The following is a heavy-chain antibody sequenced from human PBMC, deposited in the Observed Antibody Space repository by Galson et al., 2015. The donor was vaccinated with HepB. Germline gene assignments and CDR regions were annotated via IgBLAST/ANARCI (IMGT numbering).Heavy chain of an antibody. V-gene: IGHV3-74*01. CDR1: GFTFSSYW. J-gene: IGHJ6*02. D-gene: IGHD6-19*01. CDR3: ARGAVAEIRDPYYYYGMDV. CDR2: INSDGSST. Sequence: SLRLSCAASGFTFSSYWMHWVRQAPGKGLVWVSRINSDGSSTSYADSVKGRFTISRDNAKNTLYLQMNSLRAEDTAVYYCARGAVAEIRDPYYYYGMDVWGQGTTVTVSS.